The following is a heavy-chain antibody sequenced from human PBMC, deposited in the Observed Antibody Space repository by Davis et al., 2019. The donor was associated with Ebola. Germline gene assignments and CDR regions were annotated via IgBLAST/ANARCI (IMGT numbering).Heavy chain of an antibody. Sequence: GESLKISCAASGFTFSSYGMHWVRQAPGKGLEWVAVIWYDGSNKYYADSVKGRFTISRDNSKNTLYLQMNSLRAEDTAVYYCARETHSGYYDYWGQGTLVTVSS. CDR2: IWYDGSNK. J-gene: IGHJ4*02. CDR3: ARETHSGYYDY. V-gene: IGHV3-33*01. D-gene: IGHD3-22*01. CDR1: GFTFSSYG.